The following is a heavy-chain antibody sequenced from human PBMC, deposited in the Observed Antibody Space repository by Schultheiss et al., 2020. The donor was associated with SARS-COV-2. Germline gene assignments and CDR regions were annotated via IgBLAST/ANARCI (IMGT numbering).Heavy chain of an antibody. Sequence: SETLSLTCTVSGGSISSSSYYWGWIRQPPGKGLEWIGSIYYSGSTNYNPSLKSRVTISVDTSKNQFSLKLSSVTAADTAVYYCARLGVPAAMHAFDIWGQGTMVTVSS. V-gene: IGHV4-39*07. D-gene: IGHD2-2*01. CDR3: ARLGVPAAMHAFDI. J-gene: IGHJ3*02. CDR1: GGSISSSSYY. CDR2: IYYSGST.